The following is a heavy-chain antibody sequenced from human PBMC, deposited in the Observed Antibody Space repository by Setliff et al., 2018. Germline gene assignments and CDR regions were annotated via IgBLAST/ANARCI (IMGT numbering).Heavy chain of an antibody. CDR1: GYTFTDFG. D-gene: IGHD2-2*01. CDR3: SRLVRYCTRTSCQRASGDDY. V-gene: IGHV1-18*01. J-gene: IGHJ4*02. CDR2: ISPYTGKS. Sequence: GASVKVSCKASGYTFTDFGINWVRQAPGQGLEWMGWISPYTGKSYFAHKFQGRLTMTTDTSTTTAYMELRSLRSDDTAVYYCSRLVRYCTRTSCQRASGDDYWGQGTLVTVSS.